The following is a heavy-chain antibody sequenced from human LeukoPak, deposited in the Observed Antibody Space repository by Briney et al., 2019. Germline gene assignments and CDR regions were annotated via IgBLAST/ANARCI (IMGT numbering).Heavy chain of an antibody. CDR2: IRAYNGNK. CDR1: GYTFTSYG. CDR3: ARDGGYRAARSGDYYYYYGMDV. Sequence: ASVKVSCKASGYTFTSYGISWVRQAPGQGLEWMGWIRAYNGNKNYEQKLQGRVTMTTDTSTSTAYMELRSLRSDDTAVYYCARDGGYRAARSGDYYYYYGMDVWGQGTTVTVSS. D-gene: IGHD6-6*01. V-gene: IGHV1-18*01. J-gene: IGHJ6*02.